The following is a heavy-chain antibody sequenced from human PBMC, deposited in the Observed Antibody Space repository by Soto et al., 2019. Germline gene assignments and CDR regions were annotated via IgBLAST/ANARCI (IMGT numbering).Heavy chain of an antibody. V-gene: IGHV4-59*01. CDR2: IYYSGST. CDR1: GGSISSYY. D-gene: IGHD3-10*01. Sequence: PSATLSLTCTVSGGSISSYYWSWIRQPPGKGLEWIGYIYYSGSTNYNPSLKSRVTISVDTSKNQFSLKLSSVTAADTAVYYCARAHLTMVRGIRWFDPWGQGTLVTVSS. J-gene: IGHJ5*02. CDR3: ARAHLTMVRGIRWFDP.